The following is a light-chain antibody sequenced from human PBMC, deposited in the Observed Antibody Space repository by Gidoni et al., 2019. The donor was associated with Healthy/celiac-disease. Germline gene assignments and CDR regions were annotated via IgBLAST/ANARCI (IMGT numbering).Light chain of an antibody. V-gene: IGKV3-11*01. CDR2: DAA. CDR3: QQRSNWPIT. CDR1: QSVSSY. Sequence: EIVLTQSPATLSLSPGERATLSCRASQSVSSYLAWYKQKPGQAPSLLIYDAANRATGIPARFSGSGSGTDFTLTISSLEPEDFAVYYCQQRSNWPITFGQXTRLEIK. J-gene: IGKJ5*01.